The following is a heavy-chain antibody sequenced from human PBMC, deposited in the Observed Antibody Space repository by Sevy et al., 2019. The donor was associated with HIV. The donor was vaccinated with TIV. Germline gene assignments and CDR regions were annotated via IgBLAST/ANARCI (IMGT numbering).Heavy chain of an antibody. D-gene: IGHD6-13*01. CDR2: INAGNGNT. CDR3: AREGRYSSSWYSSGGYYSFDY. CDR1: GYTFTSYA. Sequence: ASVKVSCKASGYTFTSYAMHWVRQAPGQRLEWMGWINAGNGNTKYSQKFRGRVTITRNTSARTAYMELSSLRSEDTAVYYCAREGRYSSSWYSSGGYYSFDYWGQGTLVTVSS. V-gene: IGHV1-3*01. J-gene: IGHJ4*02.